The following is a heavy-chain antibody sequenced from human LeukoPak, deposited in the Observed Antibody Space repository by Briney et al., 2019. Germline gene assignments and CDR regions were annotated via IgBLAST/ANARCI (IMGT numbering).Heavy chain of an antibody. CDR2: INAGNGNT. Sequence: ASVKVSCKASGYTFTSYAIHWVRQAPGQRLEWMGWINAGNGNTKYSQKFQGRVTITRDTSASTAYMELSSLRSEDTAVYYCARRLYCSGGSCYNYGMDVWGQGTTVTVSS. CDR3: ARRLYCSGGSCYNYGMDV. CDR1: GYTFTSYA. J-gene: IGHJ6*02. D-gene: IGHD2-15*01. V-gene: IGHV1-3*01.